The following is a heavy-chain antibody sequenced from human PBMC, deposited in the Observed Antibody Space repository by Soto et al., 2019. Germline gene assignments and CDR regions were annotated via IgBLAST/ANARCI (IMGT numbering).Heavy chain of an antibody. Sequence: QVQLVQSGAEVKKPGASVKVSCKASGYTFTSNDINWVRQATGQGLEWMGWMNHNSGNTGYAQKFQGRVTMTRNTAISTAYIELRSRRSEDTAVYFCARGTRVVSLWGQGTMVTVSS. CDR1: GYTFTSND. CDR2: MNHNSGNT. V-gene: IGHV1-8*01. J-gene: IGHJ3*01. CDR3: ARGTRVVSL. D-gene: IGHD3-16*02.